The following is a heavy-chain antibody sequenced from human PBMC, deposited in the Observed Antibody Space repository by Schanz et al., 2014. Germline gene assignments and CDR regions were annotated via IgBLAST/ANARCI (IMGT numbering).Heavy chain of an antibody. CDR1: GFTFSSNS. D-gene: IGHD1-1*01. J-gene: IGHJ4*02. CDR2: IYIGGNT. V-gene: IGHV3-66*01. Sequence: EVQLLESGGGLVQPGGSLRLSCAASGFTFSSNSMNWVRQAPGKGLEWVSFIYIGGNTYYADSVKGRFTISRDNSKNTLYLQMNSLRAEDTAVYFCAKIERNEDWGQGTLVAVSA. CDR3: AKIERNED.